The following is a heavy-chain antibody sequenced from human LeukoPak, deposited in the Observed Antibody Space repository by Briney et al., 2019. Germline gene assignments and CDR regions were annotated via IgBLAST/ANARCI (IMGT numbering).Heavy chain of an antibody. CDR1: GFTFSSHA. V-gene: IGHV3-64D*06. Sequence: PGGSLRLSCSASGFTFSSHAVHWVRQAPGKGLEYVSGISSNGDSRYYADSVKDRFTISRDNSKNTLHLEMSSLRADGTAVYHCVRDRGSSGWPALDYWGLGTLVTVSS. D-gene: IGHD6-19*01. J-gene: IGHJ4*02. CDR3: VRDRGSSGWPALDY. CDR2: ISSNGDSR.